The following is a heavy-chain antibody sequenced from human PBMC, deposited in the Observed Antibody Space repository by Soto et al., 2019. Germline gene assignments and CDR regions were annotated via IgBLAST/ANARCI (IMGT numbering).Heavy chain of an antibody. CDR3: AHAHGGTSPY. J-gene: IGHJ4*02. D-gene: IGHD1-26*01. Sequence: QITLKESGPTLVKPTQTLTLTCTFSGFSLTTDRVGVGWIRQPPGEALEWLAVIYWDDSKTYRPSLESRLTITKDAPKIQVPPTMPNMGSLDTATYYCAHAHGGTSPYWGQGTLVTVSS. V-gene: IGHV2-5*02. CDR2: IYWDDSK. CDR1: GFSLTTDRVG.